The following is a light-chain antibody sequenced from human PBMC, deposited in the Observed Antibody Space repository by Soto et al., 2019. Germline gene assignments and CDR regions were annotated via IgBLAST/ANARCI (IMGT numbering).Light chain of an antibody. CDR2: EVN. J-gene: IGLJ1*01. CDR3: SSYGGYNNVV. V-gene: IGLV2-8*01. CDR1: SSDVGGYNY. Sequence: QSALTQPPSASGSPGPSVTISCTGTSSDVGGYNYVSWFQQHPGKAPKLIIHEVNQRPSGVPDRFSGSKSGNTASLTVSGLQAEDEGTYYCSSYGGYNNVVFGTGTNLTVL.